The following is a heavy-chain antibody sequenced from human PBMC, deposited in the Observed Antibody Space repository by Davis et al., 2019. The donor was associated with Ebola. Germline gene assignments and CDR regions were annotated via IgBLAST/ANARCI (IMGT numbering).Heavy chain of an antibody. CDR3: ARDSSWYENSSDY. D-gene: IGHD6-13*01. CDR1: GYTFTGYY. Sequence: ASVKVSCKASGYTFTGYYMHWVRQAPGEGLEWMGWINPNSGGTNYAQKFQGRVTMTRDTSINTAYMELSRLRSDDTAVYYCARDSSWYENSSDYWGQGTLVTVSS. V-gene: IGHV1-2*02. CDR2: INPNSGGT. J-gene: IGHJ4*02.